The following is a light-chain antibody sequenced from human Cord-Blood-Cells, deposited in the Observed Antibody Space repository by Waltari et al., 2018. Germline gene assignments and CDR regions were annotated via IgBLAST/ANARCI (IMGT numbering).Light chain of an antibody. CDR1: QSVSSSY. V-gene: IGKV3-20*01. CDR2: GAS. CDR3: QQYGSSPRYS. J-gene: IGKJ2*03. Sequence: EIVLTQSPGTLSLSPGERATLSCRASQSVSSSYLAWYQQKPGQAPRLLIYGASSRATGIPDRFSGRGSETDFTLTISRLEPEDFAVYYCQQYGSSPRYSFGQGTKLEIK.